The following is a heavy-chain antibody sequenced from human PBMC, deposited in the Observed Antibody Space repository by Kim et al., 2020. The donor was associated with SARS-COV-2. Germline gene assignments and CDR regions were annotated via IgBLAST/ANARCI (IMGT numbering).Heavy chain of an antibody. Sequence: ASVKVSCRASGYTFTSYDINWVRQAIGQGPEWMGWVNPYSGNSGYAQKFQGRLKMTTNTAINTAYMELSSLRSDDTAVYYCATGPSGWYDFWGQGTLVTVPS. V-gene: IGHV1-8*01. CDR2: VNPYSGNS. CDR1: GYTFTSYD. D-gene: IGHD6-19*01. J-gene: IGHJ4*02. CDR3: ATGPSGWYDF.